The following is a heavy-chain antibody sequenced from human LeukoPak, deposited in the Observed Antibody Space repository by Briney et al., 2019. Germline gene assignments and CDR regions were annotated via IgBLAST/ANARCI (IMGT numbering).Heavy chain of an antibody. V-gene: IGHV4-59*12. CDR2: IYHSGST. CDR3: ARGGNWALDY. D-gene: IGHD7-27*01. Sequence: SETLSLTCTVSGGSISNYYWSWIRQPPGKGLEWIGYIYHSGSTYYNPSLKSRVTISVDRSKNQFSLKLSSVTAADTAVYYCARGGNWALDYWGQGTLVTVSS. CDR1: GGSISNYY. J-gene: IGHJ4*02.